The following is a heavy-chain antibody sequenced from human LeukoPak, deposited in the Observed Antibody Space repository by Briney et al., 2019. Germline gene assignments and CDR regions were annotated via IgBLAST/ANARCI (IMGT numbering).Heavy chain of an antibody. D-gene: IGHD5-24*01. CDR3: ARDGYNSPVGI. CDR2: IYYSGST. J-gene: IGHJ3*02. Sequence: SETLSLTCTVSGGSISSYYWSWIRQPPGKGLEWIGYIYYSGSTNYNPSLKSRVTISVDTSKNQFSLKLSSVTAADTAVYYCARDGYNSPVGIWGQGTMVTVSS. V-gene: IGHV4-59*01. CDR1: GGSISSYY.